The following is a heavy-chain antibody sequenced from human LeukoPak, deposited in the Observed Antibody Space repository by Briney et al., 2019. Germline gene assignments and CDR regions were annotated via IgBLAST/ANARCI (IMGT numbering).Heavy chain of an antibody. CDR3: ARDGSAAYCSSTSCGVYDAFDI. D-gene: IGHD2-2*01. Sequence: GGSLRLSCAASGFTFSSYWMSWVRQAPEKGLGWVANIKQDGSEKYYVDSVKGRLTISRDNAKNSLYLQMNSLRAEDTAVYYCARDGSAAYCSSTSCGVYDAFDIWGQGTMVTVSS. V-gene: IGHV3-7*01. J-gene: IGHJ3*02. CDR2: IKQDGSEK. CDR1: GFTFSSYW.